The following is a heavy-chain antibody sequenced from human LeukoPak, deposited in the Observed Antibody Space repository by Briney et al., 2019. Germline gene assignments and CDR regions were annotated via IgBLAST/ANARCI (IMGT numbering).Heavy chain of an antibody. J-gene: IGHJ4*02. Sequence: PGGSLRLSCAASGFTFSSYSMNWVRQAPGKGLEWVSSSSSSSSYIYYADSVKGRFTISRDNAKNSLYLQMNSLRAEDKAVYYCTRLSIAARQIDYWGQGTLVTVSS. CDR2: SSSSSSYI. V-gene: IGHV3-21*01. CDR3: TRLSIAARQIDY. D-gene: IGHD6-6*01. CDR1: GFTFSSYS.